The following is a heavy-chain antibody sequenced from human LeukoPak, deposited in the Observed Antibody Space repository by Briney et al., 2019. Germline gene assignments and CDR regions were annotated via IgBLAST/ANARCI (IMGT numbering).Heavy chain of an antibody. V-gene: IGHV3-20*04. CDR1: GFTFDDYG. Sequence: SGGSLRLSCAASGFTFDDYGMSWVRQAPGKGLEWVSGINWNGGSTGYADSVKGRFTISRDNAKNSLYLQMNSLRAEETALYYCARSLRFLEWLFSGFDYWGQGTLVTVSS. J-gene: IGHJ4*02. D-gene: IGHD3-3*01. CDR2: INWNGGST. CDR3: ARSLRFLEWLFSGFDY.